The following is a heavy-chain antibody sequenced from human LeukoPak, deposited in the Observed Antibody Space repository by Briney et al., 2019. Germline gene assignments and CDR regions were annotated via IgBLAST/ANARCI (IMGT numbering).Heavy chain of an antibody. J-gene: IGHJ4*02. CDR3: ARDSSGYSNFDY. Sequence: SVKVSCKASGGTFSSYAISWVRQAPGQGLEWMGRIIPILGIANYAQKLQGRVTMTTDTSTSTAYMELRSLRSDDTAVYYCARDSSGYSNFDYWGQGTLVTVSS. CDR1: GGTFSSYA. V-gene: IGHV1-69*04. CDR2: IIPILGIA. D-gene: IGHD3-22*01.